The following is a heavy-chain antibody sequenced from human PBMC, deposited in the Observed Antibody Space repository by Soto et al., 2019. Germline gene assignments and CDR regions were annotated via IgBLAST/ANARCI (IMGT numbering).Heavy chain of an antibody. V-gene: IGHV1-18*01. CDR3: ARDKYYDYVWGSYRYMFDYAILDYYGMDG. CDR2: ISAYNGNT. D-gene: IGHD3-16*02. CDR1: GYTFTSYG. Sequence: ASVKVSCKASGYTFTSYGISWVRQAPGQGLEWMGWISAYNGNTNYAQKLQGRVTMTTDTSTSTAYMELRSLRSDDTAVYYCARDKYYDYVWGSYRYMFDYAILDYYGMDGWGQGTTVTVSS. J-gene: IGHJ6*02.